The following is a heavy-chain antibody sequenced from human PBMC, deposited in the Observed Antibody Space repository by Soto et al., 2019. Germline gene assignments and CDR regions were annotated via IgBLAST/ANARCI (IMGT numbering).Heavy chain of an antibody. CDR3: ALIKDCSRTDCYLASFDP. D-gene: IGHD2-2*01. V-gene: IGHV2-26*01. J-gene: IGHJ5*02. CDR1: GLSLSNGKLG. Sequence: QVTLRESGPVLVKPTETLTLTCTVSGLSLSNGKLGVSWIRQPPGKALEWLEHIFSSDAKSHRTSLRSPLTISKDTSRRQVVLTMTNLDPMDSATYYCALIKDCSRTDCYLASFDPWGQGTLVSVSS. CDR2: IFSSDAK.